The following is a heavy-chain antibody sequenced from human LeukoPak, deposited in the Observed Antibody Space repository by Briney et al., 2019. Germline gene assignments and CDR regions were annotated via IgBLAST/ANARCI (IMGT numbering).Heavy chain of an antibody. J-gene: IGHJ4*02. Sequence: SETLSLTCAVYGGSFSGYYWSWIRQPPGKGLEWIGEINHSGSTNYNPSLKSRVTISVDTSKNQLSLKLSSVTAADMAVYYCARGVTTVNFDYWGRGTLVTVSS. CDR3: ARGVTTVNFDY. CDR2: INHSGST. CDR1: GGSFSGYY. V-gene: IGHV4-34*01. D-gene: IGHD4-11*01.